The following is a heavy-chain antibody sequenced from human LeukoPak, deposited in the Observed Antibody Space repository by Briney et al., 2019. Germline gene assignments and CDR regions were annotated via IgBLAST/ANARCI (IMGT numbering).Heavy chain of an antibody. V-gene: IGHV3-21*01. Sequence: GGSLRLSCAASRFTFSSYSMNWVRQAPGKGLEWVSSISSFGSYIYYADSVKGRFTISRDNAKNSLYLQMNSLRAEDTAVYYCARPDDYGDYFDYWGQGTLVTVSS. CDR1: RFTFSSYS. D-gene: IGHD4-17*01. J-gene: IGHJ4*02. CDR2: ISSFGSYI. CDR3: ARPDDYGDYFDY.